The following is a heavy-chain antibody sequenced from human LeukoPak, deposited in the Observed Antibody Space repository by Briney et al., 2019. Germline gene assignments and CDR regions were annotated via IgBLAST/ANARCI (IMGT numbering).Heavy chain of an antibody. CDR1: GYSFPTYW. CDR2: IYPDESNI. J-gene: IGHJ4*02. CDR3: ARPPSRGYSSSFEY. Sequence: GESLKISFKGSGYSFPTYWIAWGRQMPGKGGEWMGIIYPDESNIRYSPSFQGQVTISADKSISTAYLQWSSLKASDTAMYYCARPPSRGYSSSFEYWGQGTLVTVSS. V-gene: IGHV5-51*01. D-gene: IGHD2-2*03.